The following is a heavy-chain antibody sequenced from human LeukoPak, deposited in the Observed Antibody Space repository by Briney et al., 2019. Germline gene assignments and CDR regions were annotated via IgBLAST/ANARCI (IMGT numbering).Heavy chain of an antibody. J-gene: IGHJ6*02. D-gene: IGHD2-15*01. V-gene: IGHV3-30-3*01. CDR3: ARAGDCSGGSCYSSSSHYYYYYGMDV. Sequence: WGSLRLSCAASGFTFGNYAMHGVRQATGKGLEWVAVISYDGSNKYYADSVKGRFTISRDNSKNTLYLRMNSLRAEDTAVYYCARAGDCSGGSCYSSSSHYYYYYGMDVWGQGTTVTVSS. CDR2: ISYDGSNK. CDR1: GFTFGNYA.